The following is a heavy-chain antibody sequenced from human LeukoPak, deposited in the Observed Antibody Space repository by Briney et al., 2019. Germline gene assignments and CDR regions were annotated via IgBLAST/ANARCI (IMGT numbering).Heavy chain of an antibody. CDR2: ISSSSSYT. D-gene: IGHD3-9*01. CDR1: GFTFSDYY. J-gene: IGHJ5*02. Sequence: GGSLTLSCAASGFTFSDYYMSWIRQAPGKGLEWVSYISSSSSYTNYADSVKGRFTISRDNAKNSLYLQMNSLRAEDTAVYYCARSTYDILTGYSDWFDPWGQGTLVTVSS. V-gene: IGHV3-11*06. CDR3: ARSTYDILTGYSDWFDP.